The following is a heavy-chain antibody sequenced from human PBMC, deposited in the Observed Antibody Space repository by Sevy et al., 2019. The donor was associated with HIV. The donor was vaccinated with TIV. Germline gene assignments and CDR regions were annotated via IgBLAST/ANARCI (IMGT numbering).Heavy chain of an antibody. CDR1: GFSVSSHA. CDR2: LSYDGSTQ. D-gene: IGHD6-19*01. V-gene: IGHV3-30*04. J-gene: IGHJ4*02. Sequence: GGSLRLSCAASGFSVSSHAMHWVRQAPGKGLEWVALLSYDGSTQYYADSVKGRFSISRDNSKNILYLQMNSLRPADTALYCCTRDAGYSVGWYPSNYWGQGTLVTASS. CDR3: TRDAGYSVGWYPSNY.